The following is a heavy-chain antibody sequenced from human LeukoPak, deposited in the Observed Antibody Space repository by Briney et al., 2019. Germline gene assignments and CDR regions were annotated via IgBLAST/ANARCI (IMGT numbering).Heavy chain of an antibody. V-gene: IGHV3-21*01. CDR2: ISSISNYI. CDR3: ARAGIVATIVMFDY. Sequence: GGSLRLSCAASGFTFSSYSMNWGRQAPGKGLEWVSSISSISNYIYYAYSVKGRFTIARNNANKSLFLQMNSRRAEDTAVYYCARAGIVATIVMFDYWGQGTLVTVSS. D-gene: IGHD5-12*01. J-gene: IGHJ4*02. CDR1: GFTFSSYS.